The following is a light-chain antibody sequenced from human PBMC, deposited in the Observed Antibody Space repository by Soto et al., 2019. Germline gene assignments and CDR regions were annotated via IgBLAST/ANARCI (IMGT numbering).Light chain of an antibody. CDR3: CSDTTRGTYV. CDR2: EVS. CDR1: SSDVGGYNY. V-gene: IGLV2-14*01. J-gene: IGLJ1*01. Sequence: QSVLTQPASVSGSPGQSITISCTGTSSDVGGYNYVSWYQQHPGKAPKLMIYEVSNRPSGVSNRFSGSQSGDTASLTISGLQAGDEAEYYCCSDTTRGTYVFGSGTKVTVL.